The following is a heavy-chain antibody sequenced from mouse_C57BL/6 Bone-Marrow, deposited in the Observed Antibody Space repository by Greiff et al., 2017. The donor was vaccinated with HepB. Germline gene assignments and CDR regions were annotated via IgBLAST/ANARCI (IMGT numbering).Heavy chain of an antibody. Sequence: EVKLMESGGGLVQPGGSLKLSCAASGFTFSDYYMYWVRQTPEQRLEWVAYISNGGGSTYYPDTVKVRFTISRDNAKNTLYLQMSRLKSEDTAMYYCARHGDGYYPYYYAMDYWGQGTSVTVSS. CDR2: ISNGGGST. V-gene: IGHV5-12*01. D-gene: IGHD2-3*01. CDR1: GFTFSDYY. CDR3: ARHGDGYYPYYYAMDY. J-gene: IGHJ4*01.